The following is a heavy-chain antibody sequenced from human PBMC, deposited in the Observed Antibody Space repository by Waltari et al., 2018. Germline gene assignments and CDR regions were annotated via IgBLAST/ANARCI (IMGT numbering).Heavy chain of an antibody. CDR1: GGTFSSYA. Sequence: QVQLVQSGAEVKKPGSSVKVSCKASGGTFSSYAISWVRQAPGHGLEWMGGIIPIFGTANYAQKFQGRVTITTDESTSTAYMELSSLRSEDTAVYYCARGYCTNGVCPYYYYYMDVWGKGTTVTVSS. CDR2: IIPIFGTA. J-gene: IGHJ6*03. V-gene: IGHV1-69*05. D-gene: IGHD2-8*01. CDR3: ARGYCTNGVCPYYYYYMDV.